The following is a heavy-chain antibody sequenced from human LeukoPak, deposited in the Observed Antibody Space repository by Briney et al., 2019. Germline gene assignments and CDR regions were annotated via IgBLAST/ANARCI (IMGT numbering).Heavy chain of an antibody. CDR1: GYTFINYG. J-gene: IGHJ4*02. D-gene: IGHD2-2*01. CDR3: ARRGYCSSSACCFDL. Sequence: ASVKVSCKASGYTFINYGITWVRQAPGQGLEWMGWISGYNGNTNYAQKFQGRVTMTTDTSTTTAYMELSSLKSDDTAIYYCARRGYCSSSACCFDLWGQGALVTVSS. V-gene: IGHV1-18*01. CDR2: ISGYNGNT.